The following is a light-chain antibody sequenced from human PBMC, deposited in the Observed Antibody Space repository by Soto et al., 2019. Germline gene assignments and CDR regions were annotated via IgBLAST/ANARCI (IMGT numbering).Light chain of an antibody. CDR1: SSDVGNYNY. V-gene: IGLV2-14*01. J-gene: IGLJ1*01. CDR3: SSFTSSTTYV. CDR2: NVN. Sequence: QSALTQPASVSGSPGQSITISCTGTSSDVGNYNYVSWHQQHPGEVPKLIIFNVNNRPSGVSNRFSGSKSGNTASLTISGLQAEDEADYYCSSFTSSTTYVFGTGTKVTVL.